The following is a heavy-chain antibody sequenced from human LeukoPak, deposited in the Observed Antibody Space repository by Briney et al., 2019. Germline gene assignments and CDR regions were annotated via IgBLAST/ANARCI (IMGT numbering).Heavy chain of an antibody. CDR3: ARHFDAFDI. CDR2: ISSSSSDI. CDR1: GFIFSSYS. V-gene: IGHV3-21*01. J-gene: IGHJ3*02. Sequence: PGGSLRLSCAASGFIFSSYSVSWVRQAPGKGLEWVSSISSSSSDIYYAGSVKGRFTISRDNAKNSLYLQMNSLRAEDTAVYYCARHFDAFDIWGQGTMVTVSS.